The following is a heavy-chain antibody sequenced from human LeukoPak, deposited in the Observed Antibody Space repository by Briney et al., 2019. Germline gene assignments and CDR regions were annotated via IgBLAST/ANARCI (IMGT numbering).Heavy chain of an antibody. D-gene: IGHD6-19*01. V-gene: IGHV3-21*01. CDR3: ARVGYSSWWYFDY. CDR2: ISSTSSYI. J-gene: IGHJ4*02. CDR1: GFSFRTYS. Sequence: GGSLRLSCAPSGFSFRTYSMKGVRQAPGKGREWVSSISSTSSYIYYADSVKGRFTISRDNAQKSLYLQMNSLRAEDTAVYYCARVGYSSWWYFDYWGQGTLVTVSS.